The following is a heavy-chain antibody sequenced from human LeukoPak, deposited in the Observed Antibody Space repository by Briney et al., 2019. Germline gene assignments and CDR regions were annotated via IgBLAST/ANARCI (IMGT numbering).Heavy chain of an antibody. CDR2: INPTIGGT. J-gene: IGHJ4*02. V-gene: IGHV1-2*02. CDR3: TRHDDSSPFFGS. Sequence: ASVKVSCTSSGYTSTAYYVHWVRPTPGQGLEWMGWINPTIGGTKYAQKFQGRVTMTRDTSISTAYMELSRLRSDDTAVHYCTRHDDSSPFFGSWGQGTLVTVSS. D-gene: IGHD3-3*01. CDR1: GYTSTAYY.